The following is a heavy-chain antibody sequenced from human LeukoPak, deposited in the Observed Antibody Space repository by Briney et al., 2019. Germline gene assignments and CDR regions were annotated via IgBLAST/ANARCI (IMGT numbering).Heavy chain of an antibody. D-gene: IGHD2-21*01. Sequence: PGGSLRLSCAASGXTFSDYWMSWVRQAPGKGLEWVSDIKEDGSEKYYVDSVKGRFTISRDNAKNSLYLQMNSLRVEDTALYYCVCHVVLSVGYHYGLGVWGQGTTVTVSS. CDR1: GXTFSDYW. CDR3: VCHVVLSVGYHYGLGV. CDR2: IKEDGSEK. V-gene: IGHV3-7*02. J-gene: IGHJ6*01.